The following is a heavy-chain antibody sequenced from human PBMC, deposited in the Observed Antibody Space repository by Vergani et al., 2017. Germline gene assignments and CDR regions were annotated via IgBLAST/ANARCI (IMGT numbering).Heavy chain of an antibody. J-gene: IGHJ4*02. CDR1: GFTFDDYA. CDR2: VSWNSGSI. D-gene: IGHD3-3*01. CDR3: AKGEGYDFWSGYFDY. V-gene: IGHV3-9*01. Sequence: EVQLVESGGGLVQPGRSLRLSCAASGFTFDDYAMHWVRQAPGKGLEWVSGVSWNSGSIGYVDSVKGRFTISRDNAKNSLYVQMNSLRAEDTALYYCAKGEGYDFWSGYFDYWGQGTLVTVSS.